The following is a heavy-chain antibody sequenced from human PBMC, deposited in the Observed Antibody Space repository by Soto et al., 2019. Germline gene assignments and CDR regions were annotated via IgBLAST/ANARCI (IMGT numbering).Heavy chain of an antibody. V-gene: IGHV3-15*07. CDR3: TTDQGLGYCSGGSCYDIWFDP. CDR2: IKSKTDGGTT. Sequence: EVQLVESGGGLVKPGGSLRLSCAASGFTFSNAWMNWVRQAPGKGLEWVGRIKSKTDGGTTDYAAPVKGRFTISRDDSKKPLYLQMNSLKTEDTAVYYCTTDQGLGYCSGGSCYDIWFDPWGQGTLVTVSS. J-gene: IGHJ5*02. CDR1: GFTFSNAW. D-gene: IGHD2-15*01.